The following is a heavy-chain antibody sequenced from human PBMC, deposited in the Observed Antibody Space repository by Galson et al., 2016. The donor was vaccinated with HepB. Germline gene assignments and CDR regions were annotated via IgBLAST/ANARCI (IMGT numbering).Heavy chain of an antibody. V-gene: IGHV3-74*01. CDR2: INGDGTIT. D-gene: IGHD3-10*01. J-gene: IGHJ5*02. CDR1: GFTFSTNW. CDR3: ARDRGGSAGASNWFDP. Sequence: SLRLSCAASGFTFSTNWMHWVRQAPGKGLVWVSRINGDGTITDYADSVKGRFTISRDNAENTLYLQMNSLRVEDTAVYYGARDRGGSAGASNWFDPWGQGAQVTVSS.